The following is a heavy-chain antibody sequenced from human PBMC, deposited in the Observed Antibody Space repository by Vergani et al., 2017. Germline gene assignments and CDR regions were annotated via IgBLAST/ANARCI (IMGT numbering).Heavy chain of an antibody. CDR1: GFTLSSHA. CDR2: IWYDGSKE. CDR3: ARDLSYSTAWPFFDS. Sequence: QVQLAESGGGVVQPGRSLRLSCAGSGFTLSSHAMHWVRQAPGKGLEWVAFIWYDGSKEYYADSVKGRFTISRDSSKTLYLQMDSLRVEDTAMYFCARDLSYSTAWPFFDSRGQGTLVTVSS. V-gene: IGHV3-33*01. J-gene: IGHJ4*02. D-gene: IGHD4-11*01.